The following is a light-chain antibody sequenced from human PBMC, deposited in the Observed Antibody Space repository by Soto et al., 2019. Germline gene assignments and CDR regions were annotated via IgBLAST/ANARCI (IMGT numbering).Light chain of an antibody. Sequence: NFMLTQPHSVSESPGKTVTISCTRSSGSIASSYVQWYQQRPGSAPTTVIYEDDQRPSGVPDRFSGSIDSSSNSASLTISGLKTEDEADYYCQSSDSTNYVVFGGGTKVTVL. CDR3: QSSDSTNYVV. CDR2: EDD. CDR1: SGSIASSY. J-gene: IGLJ2*01. V-gene: IGLV6-57*04.